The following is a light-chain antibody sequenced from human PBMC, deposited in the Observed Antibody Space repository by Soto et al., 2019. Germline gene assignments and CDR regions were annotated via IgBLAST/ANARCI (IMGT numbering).Light chain of an antibody. CDR3: QQYGSSSWK. CDR2: GAS. CDR1: QSVSSSY. V-gene: IGKV3-20*01. Sequence: EIVLTQSPGTLSLSPGERATLSCRASQSVSSSYLAWYQQKPGQAPRLLIYGASSRATGIPDRFSGSGSGTDFTLTISRPEPEDFAVYYCQQYGSSSWKFGQGTKVEIK. J-gene: IGKJ1*01.